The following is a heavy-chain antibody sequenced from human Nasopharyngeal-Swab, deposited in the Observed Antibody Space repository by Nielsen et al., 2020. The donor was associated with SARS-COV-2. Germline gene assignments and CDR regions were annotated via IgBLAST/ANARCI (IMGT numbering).Heavy chain of an antibody. D-gene: IGHD5-12*01. CDR2: IYYSGST. Sequence: WIRQPPGKGLEWIGYIYYSGSTNYNPSLKSRVTISVDTSKNQFSLKLSSVTAADTAVYYCARDRVYSGYDYSLNWFDPWGQGTPVTVSS. J-gene: IGHJ5*02. CDR3: ARDRVYSGYDYSLNWFDP. V-gene: IGHV4-59*01.